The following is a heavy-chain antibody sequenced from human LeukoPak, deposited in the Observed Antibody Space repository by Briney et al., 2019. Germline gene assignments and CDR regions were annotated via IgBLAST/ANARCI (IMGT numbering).Heavy chain of an antibody. Sequence: GASVKVSCKASGYTFTGYYVHWVRQAPGQGPEWMGWIIPSSGGTNYAKRFQGRVTMTRDTSISTAYMELSRLRSEDTAVYYCARDLSTRGDEDRSDYWGQGTLVTVSS. D-gene: IGHD2-2*01. J-gene: IGHJ4*02. CDR2: IIPSSGGT. CDR1: GYTFTGYY. V-gene: IGHV1-2*02. CDR3: ARDLSTRGDEDRSDY.